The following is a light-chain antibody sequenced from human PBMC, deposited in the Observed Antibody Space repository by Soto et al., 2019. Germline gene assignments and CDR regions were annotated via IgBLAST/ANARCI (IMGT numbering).Light chain of an antibody. CDR2: GAS. Sequence: EIVMTQSPATLSVSPGERATLSCRARQSVSSNLAWYQQKPGQAPRLLIYGASTRATGIPARFSGSGSGTEFTLTISSLQSEDFAVYYWQQYNSWPPWTFGQGTKVEIK. CDR3: QQYNSWPPWT. V-gene: IGKV3-15*01. J-gene: IGKJ1*01. CDR1: QSVSSN.